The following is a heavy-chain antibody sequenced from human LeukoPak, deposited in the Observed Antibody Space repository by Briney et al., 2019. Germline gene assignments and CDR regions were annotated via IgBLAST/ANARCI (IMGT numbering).Heavy chain of an antibody. J-gene: IGHJ4*02. CDR1: GFIFEDYT. V-gene: IGHV3-43*01. CDR3: AXDLTXGSSGSVIDN. D-gene: IGHD3-22*01. CDR2: VSWDGTT. Sequence: PGGSLRLSCAASGFIFEDYTMHWVRQAPGKTLEWVSLVSWDGTTYYADSLKGRFTISRYNSKNSLYLQIDSLRTQDTALYYCAXDLTXGSSGSVIDNWXLGTLVTVSS.